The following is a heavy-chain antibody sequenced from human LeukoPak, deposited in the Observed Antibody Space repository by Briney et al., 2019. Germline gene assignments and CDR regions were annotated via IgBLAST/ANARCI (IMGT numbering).Heavy chain of an antibody. Sequence: GESLKISCKGSGYSFSTYWIGWVRQMPGEGLEWMGIIYPGDSDTRYSPSFQGQVTISADKSISTAYLQWSSLKASDTAMYYCARRSPDHYFDSWGQGTLVTVSS. V-gene: IGHV5-51*01. J-gene: IGHJ4*02. CDR2: IYPGDSDT. CDR3: ARRSPDHYFDS. CDR1: GYSFSTYW.